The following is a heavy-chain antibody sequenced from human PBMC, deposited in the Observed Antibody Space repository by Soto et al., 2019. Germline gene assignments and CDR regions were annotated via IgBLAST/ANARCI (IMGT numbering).Heavy chain of an antibody. D-gene: IGHD2-8*01. CDR2: ISSSSAYI. Sequence: EVQLVESGGGLVKPGGSLRLSCIGSGFIFSSSTMTWVRQAPGKGLEWISSISSSSAYIYNADSLKGRFSISRDNAKNSLSLQMDSLRAEDTAVYFCARDLGEMYAVWGQGALVTVSS. CDR3: ARDLGEMYAV. V-gene: IGHV3-21*01. J-gene: IGHJ1*01. CDR1: GFIFSSST.